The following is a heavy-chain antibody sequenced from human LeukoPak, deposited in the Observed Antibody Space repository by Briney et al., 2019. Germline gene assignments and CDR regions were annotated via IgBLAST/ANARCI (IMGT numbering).Heavy chain of an antibody. CDR3: AREGGTIGGFDI. CDR2: IYYSGST. D-gene: IGHD3-16*01. V-gene: IGHV4-31*03. J-gene: IGHJ3*02. CDR1: GGSISSGGYY. Sequence: PSETLSLTCTVSGGSISSGGYYWSWIRQHPGKGLEWIGYIYYSGSTYYNPSLKSRVTISVDTSKNQFSLKLSSVTAADTAVYYCAREGGTIGGFDIWGQGTMVTVSS.